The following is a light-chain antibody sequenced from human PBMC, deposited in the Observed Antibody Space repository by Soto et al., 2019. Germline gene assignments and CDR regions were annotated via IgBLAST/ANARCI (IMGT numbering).Light chain of an antibody. Sequence: QSVLTQPPSASGTPGQRVTISCSGSSSNTGSNTVNWYQQLPGTAPKLLIYSNNQRPSGVPDRFSGSKSGTSASLAISGLQSEDEADYDCAAWDDSLNGPVFGGGTKLTVL. J-gene: IGLJ3*02. V-gene: IGLV1-44*01. CDR2: SNN. CDR1: SSNTGSNT. CDR3: AAWDDSLNGPV.